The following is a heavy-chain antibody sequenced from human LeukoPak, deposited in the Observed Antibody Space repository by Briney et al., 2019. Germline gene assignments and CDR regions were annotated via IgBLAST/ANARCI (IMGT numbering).Heavy chain of an antibody. Sequence: GGSLRLSCAASGFTFSSYAMSWVRQAPRKGLEWVSAISNSGGSTYYADSVKGRFTISRDNSKNTLYLQMNSLRAEDTAVYYCAARSRSGGIVGATGYWGQGTLVTVSS. D-gene: IGHD1-26*01. V-gene: IGHV3-23*01. CDR1: GFTFSSYA. CDR3: AARSRSGGIVGATGY. CDR2: ISNSGGST. J-gene: IGHJ4*02.